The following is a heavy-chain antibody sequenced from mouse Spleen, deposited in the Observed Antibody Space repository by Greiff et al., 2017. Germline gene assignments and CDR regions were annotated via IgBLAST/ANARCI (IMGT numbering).Heavy chain of an antibody. D-gene: IGHD1-1*01. CDR3: TSGHYYGSSSAWFAY. J-gene: IGHJ3*01. Sequence: VQLQQSGAELVRPGASVTLSCKASGYTFTDYEMHWVKQTPVHGLEWIGAIDPETGGTAYNQKFKGKAILTADKSSSPAYMELRSLTSEDSAVYYCTSGHYYGSSSAWFAYWGQGTLVTVSA. CDR2: IDPETGGT. CDR1: GYTFTDYE. V-gene: IGHV1-15*01.